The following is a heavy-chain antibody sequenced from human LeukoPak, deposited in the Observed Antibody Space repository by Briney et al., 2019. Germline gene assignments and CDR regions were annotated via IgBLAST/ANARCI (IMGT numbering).Heavy chain of an antibody. Sequence: PSVTLSLTCTVSGGSISGNSYYWGWIRQPPGKGLEWIGTIEYTGSTHHNPSLKSRVTISLDTSKNQFSLKLSAVTAADTAVYYCARDQLTYYDYVWGSYHLNWFDPWGQGTLVTVSS. CDR1: GGSISGNSYY. CDR3: ARDQLTYYDYVWGSYHLNWFDP. CDR2: IEYTGST. J-gene: IGHJ5*02. V-gene: IGHV4-39*07. D-gene: IGHD3-16*02.